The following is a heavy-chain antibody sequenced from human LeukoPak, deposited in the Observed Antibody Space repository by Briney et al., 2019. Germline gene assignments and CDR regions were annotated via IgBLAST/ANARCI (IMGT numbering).Heavy chain of an antibody. J-gene: IGHJ3*02. D-gene: IGHD3-3*02. CDR3: ARDVGFLEWLPSNGVALDI. V-gene: IGHV4-4*07. CDR1: GGSISSYY. CDR2: IYTSGST. Sequence: PSETLSLICTVSGGSISSYYWSWIRQPAGKGLEWIGRIYTSGSTNYNPSLKSRITMSVDTSKNQFSLKLSSVTAADTAVYYCARDVGFLEWLPSNGVALDIWGQGTMVTVSS.